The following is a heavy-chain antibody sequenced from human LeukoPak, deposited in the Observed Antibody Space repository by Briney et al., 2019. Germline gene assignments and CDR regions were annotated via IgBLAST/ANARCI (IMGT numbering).Heavy chain of an antibody. CDR1: GFVLSSYA. D-gene: IGHD3-16*01. Sequence: GGSLRLSCAASGFVLSSYAMSWVRQAPGKGLEWVSSIRGSGATTFHADSVKGRFTISRDNSKNTLDLQMNGLRSEDTAVYYCAQGARADTFWYFDLWGRGTLVTVSS. V-gene: IGHV3-23*01. CDR2: IRGSGATT. J-gene: IGHJ2*01. CDR3: AQGARADTFWYFDL.